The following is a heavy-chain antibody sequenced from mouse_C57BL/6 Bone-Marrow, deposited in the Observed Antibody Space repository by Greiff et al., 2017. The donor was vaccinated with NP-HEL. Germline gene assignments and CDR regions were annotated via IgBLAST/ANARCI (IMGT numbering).Heavy chain of an antibody. J-gene: IGHJ1*03. CDR2: INYDGSST. D-gene: IGHD1-1*01. CDR3: ARVITTVVDWYFDV. Sequence: EVKLVESEGGLVQPGSSMKLSCTASGFTFSDYYMAWVRQVPEKGLEWVANINYDGSSTYYLDSLKSRFIISRDNAKNILYLQMSSLKSEDTATYYCARVITTVVDWYFDVWGTGTTVTVSS. CDR1: GFTFSDYY. V-gene: IGHV5-16*01.